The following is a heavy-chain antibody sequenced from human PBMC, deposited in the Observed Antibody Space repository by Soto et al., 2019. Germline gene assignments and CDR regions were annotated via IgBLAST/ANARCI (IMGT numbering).Heavy chain of an antibody. CDR2: IYYSGST. V-gene: IGHV4-59*08. D-gene: IGHD1-26*01. J-gene: IGHJ4*02. CDR1: GGSISSYY. Sequence: PSETLSLTCTVSGGSISSYYWSWIRQPPGKGLEWIGYIYYSGSTNYNPSLKSRVTISVDTSKNQLSLKLSSVTAADTAVYYCARRYGSQFDFWGQGTLVTVSS. CDR3: ARRYGSQFDF.